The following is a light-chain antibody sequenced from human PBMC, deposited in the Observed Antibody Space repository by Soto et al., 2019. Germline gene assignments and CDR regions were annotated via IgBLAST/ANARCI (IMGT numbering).Light chain of an antibody. CDR1: SSDVGNYNL. Sequence: QSALSQPPCVSGSPGHSITISCTGTSSDVGNYNLVSWYQQHPGKAPKLLIYEGTRRPSGVSNRFSGSKSGNTASLTISGLQAEDEADYYCCSYAGNTTYVFGTGTKVTVL. V-gene: IGLV2-23*01. CDR2: EGT. J-gene: IGLJ1*01. CDR3: CSYAGNTTYV.